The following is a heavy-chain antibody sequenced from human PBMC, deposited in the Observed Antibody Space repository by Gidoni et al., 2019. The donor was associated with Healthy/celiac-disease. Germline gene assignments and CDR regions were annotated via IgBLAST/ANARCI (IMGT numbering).Heavy chain of an antibody. V-gene: IGHV3-21*01. CDR3: ARGVVGATG. D-gene: IGHD1-26*01. J-gene: IGHJ4*02. CDR1: GFTFSSYS. CDR2: ISSSSSYI. Sequence: EVQLVESGGGLVKPGGSLRLSGAASGFTFSSYSMNWVRQAPGKWLEWVSSISSSSSYIYYADSVKGRFTISRDNAKNSLYLQMNSLRAEDTAVYYCARGVVGATGWGQGTLVTVSS.